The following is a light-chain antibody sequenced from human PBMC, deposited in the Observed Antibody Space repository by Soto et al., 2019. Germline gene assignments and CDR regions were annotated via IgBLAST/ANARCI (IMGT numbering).Light chain of an antibody. J-gene: IGLJ1*01. CDR1: NIGSKT. Sequence: SYELSQPPSMSLAPGHTARITCGGNNIGSKTVHWYQQKAGQAPVLVVYDDSDRPSGIPERFSGSNSGNTATLTISRVEAGDEADYYCQVWDVSTVHYVFGTGTKVTVL. CDR2: DDS. V-gene: IGLV3-21*02. CDR3: QVWDVSTVHYV.